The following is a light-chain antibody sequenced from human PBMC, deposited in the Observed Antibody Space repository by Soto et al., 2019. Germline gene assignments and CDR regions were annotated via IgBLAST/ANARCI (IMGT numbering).Light chain of an antibody. Sequence: QSVLTQSPSASASLGVSVKLTCTLSSGHSSYAIAWHQQQTEKAPRFLMTLNNDGSHTKGDGIPDRFSGSSSGPERYLTTSSLQSEDEAVYYCQTGDTGVQIFGGGTKLTVL. J-gene: IGLJ2*01. CDR1: SGHSSYA. CDR2: LNNDGSH. V-gene: IGLV4-69*01. CDR3: QTGDTGVQI.